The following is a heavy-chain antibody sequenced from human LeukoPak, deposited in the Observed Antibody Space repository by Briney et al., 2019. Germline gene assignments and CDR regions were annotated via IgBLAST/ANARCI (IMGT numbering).Heavy chain of an antibody. V-gene: IGHV3-64*01. CDR1: GFTFSSYA. CDR2: ISSNGGSA. CDR3: ARSDYDFWSGYYTDYYFDY. D-gene: IGHD3-3*01. Sequence: GGSLRLSCAASGFTFSSYAMHWVRQAPGKGLEYVSAISSNGGSAYYANSVKGRFTISRDNSKNTLYLQMGSLRAEDMAVYYCARSDYDFWSGYYTDYYFDYWGQGTLVTVSS. J-gene: IGHJ4*02.